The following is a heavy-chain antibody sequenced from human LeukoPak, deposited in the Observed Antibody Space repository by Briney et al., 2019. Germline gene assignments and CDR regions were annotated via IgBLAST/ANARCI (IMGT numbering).Heavy chain of an antibody. Sequence: GGSLRLSCAASGLTVSSNCMSWVRQAPGKVLEGVSFIYSDNTHYSDSVKGRFTISRDNSNNTLYLQMNSMRDEDTAVYYCARRAGAYSHPYDYWGQGTLVTVSS. CDR2: IYSDNT. CDR1: GLTVSSNC. V-gene: IGHV3-53*01. J-gene: IGHJ4*02. D-gene: IGHD4/OR15-4a*01. CDR3: ARRAGAYSHPYDY.